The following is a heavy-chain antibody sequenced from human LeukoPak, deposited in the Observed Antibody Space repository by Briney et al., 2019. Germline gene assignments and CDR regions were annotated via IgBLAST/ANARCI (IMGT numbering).Heavy chain of an antibody. CDR1: GYTFTSYA. D-gene: IGHD6-19*01. CDR3: ASSTPRKYSSGRPHFDY. J-gene: IGHJ4*02. CDR2: INTNTGNP. Sequence: ASVKVSCKASGYTFTSYAMNWARQSPGQGPEWMGWINTNTGNPTYAQGFTGRFVFSLDTSVSTAYLQISSLKAEDTAVYYCASSTPRKYSSGRPHFDYWGQGTLVTVSS. V-gene: IGHV7-4-1*02.